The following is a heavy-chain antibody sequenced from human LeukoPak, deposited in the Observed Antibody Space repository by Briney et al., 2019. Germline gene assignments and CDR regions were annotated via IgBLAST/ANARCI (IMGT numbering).Heavy chain of an antibody. V-gene: IGHV4-59*01. CDR2: IYYSGST. CDR3: ARVTGYMIEDYFDY. D-gene: IGHD3-22*01. CDR1: GGSINNYY. Sequence: SETLSLTCSVSGGSINNYYWSWIRQPPGKGLEWIGSIYYSGSTDYNPSLKSRVTISVETSKNQFSLKLSSVTAADTAVYYCARVTGYMIEDYFDYWGQGTLVTVSS. J-gene: IGHJ4*02.